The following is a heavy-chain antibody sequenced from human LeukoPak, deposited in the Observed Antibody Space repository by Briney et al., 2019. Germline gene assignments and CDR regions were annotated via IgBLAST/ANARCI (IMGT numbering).Heavy chain of an antibody. J-gene: IGHJ6*03. CDR2: ISYDGSDK. CDR3: ARDYSPMTTVSRTYYFFHLDV. CDR1: EFTFDNFA. D-gene: IGHD4-11*01. Sequence: GRSLRLSCAASEFTFDNFAMHWVRQAPGKGLEWVAFISYDGSDKYYADSVKGRFTISRDDSKSALYLHMNSLRAEDTAVYYRARDYSPMTTVSRTYYFFHLDVWGEGTTVTVSS. V-gene: IGHV3-30-3*01.